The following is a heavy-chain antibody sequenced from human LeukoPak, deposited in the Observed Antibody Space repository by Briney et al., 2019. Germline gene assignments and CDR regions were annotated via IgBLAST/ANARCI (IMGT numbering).Heavy chain of an antibody. J-gene: IGHJ4*02. V-gene: IGHV1-18*01. CDR3: ARDSEAAAGTETDY. CDR1: GYTFTSVG. Sequence: ASVKVSCKASGYTFTSVGISWVRQAPGQGLEWMGWISAYNGNTNYAQKLQGRVTMTTDTSTSTAYMELRSLRSDDTAVYYCARDSEAAAGTETDYWGQGTLVTVSS. D-gene: IGHD6-13*01. CDR2: ISAYNGNT.